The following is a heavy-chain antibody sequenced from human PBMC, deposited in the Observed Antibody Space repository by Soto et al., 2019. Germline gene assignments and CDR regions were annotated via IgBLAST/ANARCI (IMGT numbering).Heavy chain of an antibody. CDR1: GYSFTSYW. CDR3: ARRLACSGGSCYPLNDAFDI. CDR2: IYPGDSDT. J-gene: IGHJ3*02. V-gene: IGHV5-51*01. D-gene: IGHD2-15*01. Sequence: PGESLKISCKGSGYSFTSYWIGWVRQMPGKGLEWMGIIYPGDSDTGYSPSFQGQVTISADKSISTAYLQWSSLKASDTAMYYCARRLACSGGSCYPLNDAFDIWGQGTMVTVSS.